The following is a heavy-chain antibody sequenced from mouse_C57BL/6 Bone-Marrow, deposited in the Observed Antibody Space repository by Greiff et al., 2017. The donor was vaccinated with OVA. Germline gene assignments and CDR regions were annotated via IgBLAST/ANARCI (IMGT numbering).Heavy chain of an antibody. D-gene: IGHD1-1*02. CDR1: GYTFTSYW. V-gene: IGHV1-64*01. CDR3: AILFPGGYLYLHD. J-gene: IGHJ2*01. Sequence: VQLQQPGAELVKPGASVKLSCKASGYTFTSYWMHWVKQRPGQGIEWIGMIHPNSGSTNYNEKFKSKATLTVDKSSSTAYMQLSSLTSEDAAVYYRAILFPGGYLYLHDWGQGTTLTVSS. CDR2: IHPNSGST.